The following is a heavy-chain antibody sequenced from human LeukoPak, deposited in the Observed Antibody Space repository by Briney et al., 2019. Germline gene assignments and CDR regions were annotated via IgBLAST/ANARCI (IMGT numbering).Heavy chain of an antibody. J-gene: IGHJ4*02. CDR3: ARGGAYYYGSGRLDY. Sequence: GASVKVSCRASGYTFTSYYMHWVRQAPGQGLEWMGIINPSGGSTSYAQKFQGRVTMTRDTSTSTVYMELSSLRSEDAAVYYCARGGAYYYGSGRLDYWGQGTLVTVSS. CDR1: GYTFTSYY. V-gene: IGHV1-46*01. D-gene: IGHD3-10*01. CDR2: INPSGGST.